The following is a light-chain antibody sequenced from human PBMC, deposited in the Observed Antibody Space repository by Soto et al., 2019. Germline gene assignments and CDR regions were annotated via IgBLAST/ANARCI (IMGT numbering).Light chain of an antibody. CDR1: QSITNY. CDR3: QQSDSYPYT. CDR2: AAS. J-gene: IGKJ2*01. V-gene: IGKV1-39*01. Sequence: DIQMTQSPSSLSVSVGDRVTITCRASQSITNYLNWYQQKPGKAPKLLVYAASSLQSGVPSRFSGNGSGTDFTPTISSLQPEDFASYYCQQSDSYPYTFGQGTKLEI.